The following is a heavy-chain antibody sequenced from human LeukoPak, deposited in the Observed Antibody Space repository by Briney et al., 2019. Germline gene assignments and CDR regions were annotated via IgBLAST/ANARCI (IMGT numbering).Heavy chain of an antibody. CDR3: ARQTGSGLFILP. J-gene: IGHJ4*02. Sequence: SETLSLTCTVSGVSISSSNSYWGWIRQPPGKGLEWIGSIYYSGNTYYNASLKSQVSISIDTSKNQFSLRLTTVTAADTAVYYCARQTGSGLFILPGGQGTLVTVSS. CDR2: IYYSGNT. D-gene: IGHD3/OR15-3a*01. V-gene: IGHV4-39*01. CDR1: GVSISSSNSY.